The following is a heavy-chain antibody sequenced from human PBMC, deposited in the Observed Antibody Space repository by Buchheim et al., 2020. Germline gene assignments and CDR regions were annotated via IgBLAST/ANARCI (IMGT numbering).Heavy chain of an antibody. CDR2: INHSGST. D-gene: IGHD2-2*01. Sequence: QVQLQQWGAGLLKPSETLSLTCAVYGGSFSGYYWSWIRQPPGKGLEWIGEINHSGSTNSNPSLKSRVTISVDTSKNQFSLKLSSVTAADTAVYYCARVGPDIVVVGWYFDLWGRGTL. CDR3: ARVGPDIVVVGWYFDL. J-gene: IGHJ2*01. V-gene: IGHV4-34*01. CDR1: GGSFSGYY.